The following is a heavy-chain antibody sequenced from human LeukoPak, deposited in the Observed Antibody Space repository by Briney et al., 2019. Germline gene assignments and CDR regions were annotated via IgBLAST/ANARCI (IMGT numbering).Heavy chain of an antibody. CDR2: INPNSGGT. D-gene: IGHD2-2*01. CDR1: GYTFTGYY. J-gene: IGHJ6*02. V-gene: IGHV1-2*02. Sequence: ASVKVSCKASGYTFTGYYMHWVRQAPGQGLEWMGWINPNSGGTNYAQKFQGRVTMTRDTSISTAYMELSRLRSDDTAVYYCASPQGYFISTSGLHYYYYGMDVWGQGTTVTVSS. CDR3: ASPQGYFISTSGLHYYYYGMDV.